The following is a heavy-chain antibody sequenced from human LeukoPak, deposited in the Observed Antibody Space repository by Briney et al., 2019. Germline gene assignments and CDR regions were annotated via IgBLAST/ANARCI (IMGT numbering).Heavy chain of an antibody. Sequence: PSETLSLTCTVSGGSMSSNFWSWIRQPPGEGLEWIGSVHYSGSTNYNPSLKSRVTISVDTSKNQFSLELNSVTAADTAVYFCARAPPRGATGTPRFFHYWGQGTLVIASS. CDR3: ARAPPRGATGTPRFFHY. V-gene: IGHV4-59*01. J-gene: IGHJ4*02. D-gene: IGHD6-13*01. CDR1: GGSMSSNF. CDR2: VHYSGST.